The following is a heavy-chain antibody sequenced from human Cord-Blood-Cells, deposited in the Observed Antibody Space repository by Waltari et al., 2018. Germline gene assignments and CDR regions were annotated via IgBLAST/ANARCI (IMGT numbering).Heavy chain of an antibody. V-gene: IGHV3-7*01. Sequence: EVQLVESGGGLVKTGGSLRLSWAASGFTFSGDWMSGVRQAPGKGLEWVANIKQDGSEKDSVYSVKGRFTISGDNAKTSLYLQMNSRRAEDTAVYYCARGGSTVTTSHFDYWGQGTLVTVSS. CDR1: GFTFSGDW. J-gene: IGHJ4*02. CDR3: ARGGSTVTTSHFDY. D-gene: IGHD4-17*01. CDR2: IKQDGSEK.